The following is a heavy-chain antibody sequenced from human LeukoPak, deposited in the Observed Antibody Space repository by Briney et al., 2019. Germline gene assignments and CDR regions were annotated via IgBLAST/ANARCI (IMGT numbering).Heavy chain of an antibody. CDR2: IYYSGST. J-gene: IGHJ4*02. D-gene: IGHD3-22*01. V-gene: IGHV4-59*01. CDR3: ASYDSSGYYKFDY. Sequence: PSETLSLTCTVSGGSISSYYRSWIRQPPGKGLEWIGYIYYSGSTNYNPSLKSRVTISVDTSKNQFSLKLSSVTAADTAVYYCASYDSSGYYKFDYWGQGTLVTVSS. CDR1: GGSISSYY.